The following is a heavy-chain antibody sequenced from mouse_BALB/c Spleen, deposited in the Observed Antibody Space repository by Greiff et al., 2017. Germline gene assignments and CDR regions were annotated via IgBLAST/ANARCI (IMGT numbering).Heavy chain of an antibody. CDR1: GFTFSSFG. V-gene: IGHV5-17*02. CDR2: ISSGSSTI. Sequence: DVHLVESGGGLVQPGGSRKLSCAASGFTFSSFGMHWVRQAPEKGLEWVAYISSGSSTIYYADTVKGRFTISRDNPKNTLFLQMTSLRSEDTAMYYCARDGNYEDYYAMDYWGQGTSVTVSS. J-gene: IGHJ4*01. D-gene: IGHD2-1*01. CDR3: ARDGNYEDYYAMDY.